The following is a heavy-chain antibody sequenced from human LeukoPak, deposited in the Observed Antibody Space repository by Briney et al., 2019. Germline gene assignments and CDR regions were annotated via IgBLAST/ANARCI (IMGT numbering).Heavy chain of an antibody. CDR2: IYSGGST. Sequence: GGSLRLSCAPSGFTVSSNYMSWVRQAPGKGMEWVSVIYSGGSTYYADSVKGRFTISRDNSKNTLYLQMNSLRAEDTAVYYCARVQAPYYYDSSGYYLDYWGQGTLVTVSS. CDR3: ARVQAPYYYDSSGYYLDY. V-gene: IGHV3-53*01. J-gene: IGHJ4*02. D-gene: IGHD3-22*01. CDR1: GFTVSSNY.